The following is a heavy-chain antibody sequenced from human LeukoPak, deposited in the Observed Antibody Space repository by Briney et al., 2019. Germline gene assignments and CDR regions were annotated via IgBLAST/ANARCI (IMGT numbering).Heavy chain of an antibody. CDR1: GYSISSGYY. D-gene: IGHD6-13*01. CDR3: ARVTGYMTEDYFDY. Sequence: SETLSLTCSVSGYSISSGYYWGWIRQPPGKGPDWIGSIYHSGTTHYNPSLKSRVTISVDTSKNQFSLRLSSVTAADTAVYYCARVTGYMTEDYFDYWGQGTLITVSS. V-gene: IGHV4-38-2*02. J-gene: IGHJ4*02. CDR2: IYHSGTT.